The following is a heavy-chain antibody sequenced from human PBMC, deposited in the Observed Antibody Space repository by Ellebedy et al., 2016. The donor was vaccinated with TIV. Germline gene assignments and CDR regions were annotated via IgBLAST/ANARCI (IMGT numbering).Heavy chain of an antibody. J-gene: IGHJ3*02. D-gene: IGHD3-22*01. CDR3: ANSYYYSSGGHSDAFRM. Sequence: PGGSLRLSCKGSGATFSSYWIAWVRQVPGTGLEWMGSVHPGGSRARYSPSFQGQVTFSADKSLATAYLQWSSLKASDTAIYYCANSYYYSSGGHSDAFRMWGQGTMVTVSS. CDR1: GATFSSYW. V-gene: IGHV5-51*01. CDR2: VHPGGSRA.